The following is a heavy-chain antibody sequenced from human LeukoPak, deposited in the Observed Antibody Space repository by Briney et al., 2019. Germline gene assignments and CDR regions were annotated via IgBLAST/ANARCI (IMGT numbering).Heavy chain of an antibody. J-gene: IGHJ3*02. V-gene: IGHV3-23*01. CDR2: ISGSGGST. Sequence: GGSLRLSRAASGFTFSSYAMSWVRQAPGKGLEWVSAISGSGGSTYYADSVKGRFTISRDNSKNTVFLQMNSLRAEDTAVYYCARKYYFDSTVVTDAFDIWGQGAMVTVSS. CDR3: ARKYYFDSTVVTDAFDI. D-gene: IGHD3-22*01. CDR1: GFTFSSYA.